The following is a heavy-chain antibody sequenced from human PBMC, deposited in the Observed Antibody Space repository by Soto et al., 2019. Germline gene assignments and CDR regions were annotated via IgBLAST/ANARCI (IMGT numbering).Heavy chain of an antibody. V-gene: IGHV3-23*01. CDR2: ISGSGGST. D-gene: IGHD5-12*01. J-gene: IGHJ4*02. CDR3: AYPGIVATILAFLDY. Sequence: EVQLLESGGGLVQPGGSLRLSCAASGFTFSSYAMSWVRQAPGKGLEWVSAISGSGGSTYYADSVKGRFTISRDNSKNPLYLQMNILIAEDTAVYYCAYPGIVATILAFLDYWGQGTLVTVSS. CDR1: GFTFSSYA.